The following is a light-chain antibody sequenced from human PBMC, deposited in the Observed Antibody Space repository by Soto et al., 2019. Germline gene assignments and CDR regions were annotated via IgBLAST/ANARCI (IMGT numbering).Light chain of an antibody. Sequence: QSALTQPPSASGFPGQSVTISCTGTSSDVGYYDYVSWYQQHPGKAPKLVIYEVTKRPSGVPDRVSASKSGNTASLTVSGLPAEDEADYYCSSYAGSNNFVFGSGTKVTVL. CDR3: SSYAGSNNFV. CDR1: SSDVGYYDY. V-gene: IGLV2-8*01. J-gene: IGLJ1*01. CDR2: EVT.